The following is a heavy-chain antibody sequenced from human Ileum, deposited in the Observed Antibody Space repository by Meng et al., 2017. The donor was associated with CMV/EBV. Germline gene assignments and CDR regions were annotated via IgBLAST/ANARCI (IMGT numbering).Heavy chain of an antibody. CDR3: ARMESGSYCSYFDY. J-gene: IGHJ4*02. D-gene: IGHD1-26*01. CDR1: EGLFSGYA. Sequence: SEGLFSGYAVRWVRQAPGKGVEWMGGIMPIFGTANYAQEFQGSVTITTDESASTAYEELSSLRSGDTAVYYCARMESGSYCSYFDYWGQGTLVTVSS. V-gene: IGHV1-69*05. CDR2: IMPIFGTA.